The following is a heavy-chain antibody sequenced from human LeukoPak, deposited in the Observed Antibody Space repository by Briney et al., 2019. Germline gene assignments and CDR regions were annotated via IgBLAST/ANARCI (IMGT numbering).Heavy chain of an antibody. CDR3: AGTMIVVKTGFDY. CDR1: GGSISSSSYD. D-gene: IGHD3-22*01. CDR2: IYYTGST. V-gene: IGHV4-39*01. J-gene: IGHJ4*02. Sequence: TLSLTCTVSGGSISSSSYDWGWIRQRPGKGLEWIGSIYYTGSTYYNPSLKPRVPISVDTSKNQFSLKLSSVTAADTAVYYCAGTMIVVKTGFDYWGQGTLVTVSS.